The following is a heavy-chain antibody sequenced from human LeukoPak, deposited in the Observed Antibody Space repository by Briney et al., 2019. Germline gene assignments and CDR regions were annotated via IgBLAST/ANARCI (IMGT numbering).Heavy chain of an antibody. CDR3: ARHRRHYDILTGYYAGHFDI. Sequence: SETLSLTCSVSGGSISSTTYYWGWIRQPPGKGLEWIGSMSFIGSTYYNPSLKSRVTISVHMSKNHFSLRLSSVTAADTAVYYCARHRRHYDILTGYYAGHFDIWGQGTMVTVSS. V-gene: IGHV4-39*01. D-gene: IGHD3-9*01. J-gene: IGHJ3*02. CDR2: MSFIGST. CDR1: GGSISSTTYY.